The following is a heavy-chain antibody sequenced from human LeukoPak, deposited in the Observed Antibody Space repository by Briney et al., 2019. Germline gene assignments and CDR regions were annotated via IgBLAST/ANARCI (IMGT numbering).Heavy chain of an antibody. CDR3: ARHDSWAGWYDP. D-gene: IGHD3-22*01. CDR2: IYSGGTT. V-gene: IGHV3-53*01. CDR1: GFTVSDNY. Sequence: GGSLRLSCAASGFTVSDNYMSWVRQAPGKGLEWVSVIYSGGTTYSADSVKGRFTISRDNSKNTLYLQMNSLRAEDTAVYYCARHDSWAGWYDPWGQGTLVTVSS. J-gene: IGHJ5*02.